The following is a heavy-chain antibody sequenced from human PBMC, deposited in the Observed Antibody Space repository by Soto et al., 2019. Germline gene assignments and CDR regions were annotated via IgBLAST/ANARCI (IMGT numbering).Heavy chain of an antibody. D-gene: IGHD4-17*01. Sequence: GASVKVSCKASGYTFTSYAMHWVRQAPGQRLEWMGWINAGNGNTKYSQKFQGRVTITRDTSASTAYMELSSLRSEDTAVYYCARHKLYGDYVGWFDPWGQGTLVTVS. V-gene: IGHV1-3*01. CDR1: GYTFTSYA. J-gene: IGHJ5*02. CDR2: INAGNGNT. CDR3: ARHKLYGDYVGWFDP.